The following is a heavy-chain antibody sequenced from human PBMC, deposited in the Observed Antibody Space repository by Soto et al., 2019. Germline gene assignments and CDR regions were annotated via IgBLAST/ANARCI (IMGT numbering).Heavy chain of an antibody. J-gene: IGHJ4*02. D-gene: IGHD3-22*01. CDR1: GFTFSDYW. CDR3: VKWGGDYYDTSGYPDY. V-gene: IGHV3-23*01. Sequence: GGSLRLSCEASGFTFSDYWMSWVRQAPGKGLEWVSAISVSGGSTYYSDSVKGRFTISRDNSKNTLYLQMNSLRAEDTALYYCVKWGGDYYDTSGYPDYWGQGTLVTAPQ. CDR2: ISVSGGST.